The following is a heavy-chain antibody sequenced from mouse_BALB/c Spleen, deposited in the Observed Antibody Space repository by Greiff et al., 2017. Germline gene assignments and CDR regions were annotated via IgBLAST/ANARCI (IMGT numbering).Heavy chain of an antibody. CDR3: ARGYGNYWYFYV. CDR2: ISSGGST. CDR1: GFTFSSYA. V-gene: IGHV5-6-5*01. Sequence: EVMLVESGGGLVKPGGSLKLSCAASGFTFSSYAMSWVRQTPEKRLEWVASISSGGSTYYPDSVKGRFTISRDNARNILYLQMSSLRSEDTAMYYCARGYGNYWYFYVWGAGTTVTVSS. D-gene: IGHD2-1*01. J-gene: IGHJ1*01.